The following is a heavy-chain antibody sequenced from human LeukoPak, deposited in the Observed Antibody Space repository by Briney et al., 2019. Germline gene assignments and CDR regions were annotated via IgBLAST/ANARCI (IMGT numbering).Heavy chain of an antibody. J-gene: IGHJ4*02. V-gene: IGHV3-21*01. CDR1: GFTFSNYT. CDR2: ITSSSSYI. D-gene: IGHD3-22*01. Sequence: PGESLRLSCAASGFTFSNYTMNWVRQAPGKGLEWVSSITSSSSYIYYADSVKGRFTISRDNAKNSLHLQMNSLRAEDTAVFYCARHVVAVGFDYWGQGTLVTVSS. CDR3: ARHVVAVGFDY.